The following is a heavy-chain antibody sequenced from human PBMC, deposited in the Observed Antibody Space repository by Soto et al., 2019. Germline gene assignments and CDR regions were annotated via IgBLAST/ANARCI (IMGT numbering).Heavy chain of an antibody. CDR1: GFTFSSYG. CDR3: VKDGSSGWPYYYGMDV. J-gene: IGHJ6*02. Sequence: GSLRFSCAASGFTFSSYGMHWVRQAPGKGLQWVAVISYDGSNKYYADSVKGRFTISRDNSKNTLYLQMSSLRAEDTAVYYCVKDGSSGWPYYYGMDVWGQGTTVTVSS. D-gene: IGHD6-19*01. CDR2: ISYDGSNK. V-gene: IGHV3-30*18.